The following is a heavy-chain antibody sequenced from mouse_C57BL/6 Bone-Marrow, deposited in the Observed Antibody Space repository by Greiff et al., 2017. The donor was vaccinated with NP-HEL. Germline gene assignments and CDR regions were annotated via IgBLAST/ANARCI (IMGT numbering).Heavy chain of an antibody. Sequence: QVQLQQPGAELVKPGASVKLSCKASGYTFTSYWMHWVKQRPGQGLEWIGNINPTNGCTNYNEKFKSKATLTVDNSSRTAYMQISSLTSEDSAVYYCARRGNGSYSFDYWGQGTTLTVAS. J-gene: IGHJ2*01. CDR1: GYTFTSYW. CDR2: INPTNGCT. V-gene: IGHV1-53*01. CDR3: ARRGNGSYSFDY.